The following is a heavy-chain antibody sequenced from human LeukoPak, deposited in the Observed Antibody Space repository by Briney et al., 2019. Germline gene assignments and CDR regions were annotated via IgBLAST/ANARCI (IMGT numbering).Heavy chain of an antibody. J-gene: IGHJ4*02. CDR1: GYSISSGYY. D-gene: IGHD6-19*01. V-gene: IGHV4-38-2*02. Sequence: SETLSLTCTVSGYSISSGYYWGWIRQPPGKGLEWIGSIYHSGSTYYNPSLKSRVTISVDTSKNQFSLKLSSVTAADTAVYYCARLMTYGPGIAVAGYFDYWGQGTLVTVSS. CDR2: IYHSGST. CDR3: ARLMTYGPGIAVAGYFDY.